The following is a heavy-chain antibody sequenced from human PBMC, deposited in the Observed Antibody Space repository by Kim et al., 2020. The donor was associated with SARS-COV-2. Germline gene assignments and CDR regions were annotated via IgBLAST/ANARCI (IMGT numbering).Heavy chain of an antibody. V-gene: IGHV3-30-3*01. D-gene: IGHD3-22*01. J-gene: IGHJ6*02. Sequence: GGSLRLSCAASGFTFSSYAMHWVRQAPGKGLEWVAVISYDGSNKYYADSVKGRFTISRDNSKNTLYLQMNSLRAEDTAVYYCAREDYDSSGYFLYGMDVWGQGTTVTVSS. CDR2: ISYDGSNK. CDR1: GFTFSSYA. CDR3: AREDYDSSGYFLYGMDV.